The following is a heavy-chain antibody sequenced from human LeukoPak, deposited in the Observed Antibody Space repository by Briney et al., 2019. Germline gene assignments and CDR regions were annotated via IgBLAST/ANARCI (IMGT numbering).Heavy chain of an antibody. Sequence: KSSETLSLTCAVYGGSFSGYYWNWIRQPPGKGLEWIGEINHSGSTNYNPSLKSRVSISVDTSKNQFSLKLSSVTAADTAVYICARRRMVYANYYYFYYMDVWGKGTTVTVSS. CDR2: INHSGST. V-gene: IGHV4-34*01. CDR1: GGSFSGYY. D-gene: IGHD2-8*01. CDR3: ARRRMVYANYYYFYYMDV. J-gene: IGHJ6*03.